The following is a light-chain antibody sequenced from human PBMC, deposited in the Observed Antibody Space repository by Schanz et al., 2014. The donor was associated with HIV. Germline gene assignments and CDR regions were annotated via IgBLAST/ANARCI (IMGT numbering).Light chain of an antibody. V-gene: IGLV2-14*02. Sequence: QSALTQPASVSGSPGQSITISCTGTTSDIGTYDLVSWYQQHPGRAPKLLIYEVSNRPSGVSSRFSGSKSGNTASLAITGLQAEDEAYYYCQSYDSSLSGSDVVFGGGTKLTV. CDR3: QSYDSSLSGSDVV. CDR1: TSDIGTYDL. J-gene: IGLJ2*01. CDR2: EVS.